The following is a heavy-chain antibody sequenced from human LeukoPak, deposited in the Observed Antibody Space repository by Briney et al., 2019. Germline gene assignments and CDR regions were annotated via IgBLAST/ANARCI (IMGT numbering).Heavy chain of an antibody. CDR1: GFTFSDYY. Sequence: RPGGSLRLSCAASGFTFSDYYMSWIRQAPGKGLEWVSYISSSGSTMYYADSVKGRFTISRDNAKNSLYLQMNSLRAEDTAVYYCARVSDYDFWSGTEPFDYWGQGTLVTVSS. D-gene: IGHD3-3*01. V-gene: IGHV3-11*01. J-gene: IGHJ4*02. CDR2: ISSSGSTM. CDR3: ARVSDYDFWSGTEPFDY.